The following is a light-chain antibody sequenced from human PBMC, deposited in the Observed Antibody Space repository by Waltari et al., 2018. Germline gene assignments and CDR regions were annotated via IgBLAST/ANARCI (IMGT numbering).Light chain of an antibody. V-gene: IGLV4-69*01. CDR3: QTGGHGTWV. CDR1: SGHSTNV. Sequence: QLVLTQSPSASASLGASVKPTCTLSSGHSTNVIAWLQKRPEEGPRYLMKVKSDGSPNKGAELPDRFSGSSSGAERYLTISSLQSEDEADYYCQTGGHGTWVFGGGTKLTVL. J-gene: IGLJ3*02. CDR2: VKSDGSP.